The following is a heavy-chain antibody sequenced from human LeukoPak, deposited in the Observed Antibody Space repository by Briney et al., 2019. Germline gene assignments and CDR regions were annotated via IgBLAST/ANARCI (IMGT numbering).Heavy chain of an antibody. CDR3: ARNCGGDCYPNLGFDY. CDR1: GGSISSYY. J-gene: IGHJ4*02. Sequence: SETLSLTCTVSGGSISSYYWSWIRQPPGKGLEWIGYIYYSGSTNYNPSLKSRVTISVDTSKNQFSLKLSSVTAADTAVYYCARNCGGDCYPNLGFDYWGQGTLVTVSP. D-gene: IGHD2-21*02. V-gene: IGHV4-59*08. CDR2: IYYSGST.